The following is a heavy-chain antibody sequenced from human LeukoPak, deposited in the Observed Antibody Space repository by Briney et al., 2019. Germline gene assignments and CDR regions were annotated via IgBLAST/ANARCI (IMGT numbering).Heavy chain of an antibody. V-gene: IGHV4-59*12. D-gene: IGHD2-15*01. CDR2: IYYSGST. Sequence: SETLSLTCTVSGSGGSISNYYWSWIRQPPGKGLEWIGYIYYSGSTNHNPSLKSRVTISVDTSKSQFSLKLTSVTAADTAVYYCARGRSADYWGQGTLVTVSS. CDR1: GSGGSISNYY. CDR3: ARGRSADY. J-gene: IGHJ4*02.